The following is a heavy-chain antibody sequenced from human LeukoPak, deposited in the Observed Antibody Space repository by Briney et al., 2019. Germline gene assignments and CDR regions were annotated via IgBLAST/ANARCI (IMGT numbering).Heavy chain of an antibody. CDR3: ASSGWYYYYYYMDV. J-gene: IGHJ6*03. CDR1: GFTFDDYG. CDR2: INWNGGST. V-gene: IGHV3-20*04. Sequence: PGGSLRLSCAASGFTFDDYGMSWVRQAPGKGLEWVSGINWNGGSTGYADSVKGRFTISRDNAKNSLYLQMNSLRAEDTALYYCASSGWYYYYYYMDVWGKGTTVTVSS. D-gene: IGHD6-19*01.